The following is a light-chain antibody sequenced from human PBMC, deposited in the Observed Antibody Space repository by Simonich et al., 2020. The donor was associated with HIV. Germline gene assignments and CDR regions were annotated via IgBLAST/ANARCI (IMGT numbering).Light chain of an antibody. J-gene: IGKJ5*01. CDR2: GAS. CDR1: QSVSSN. Sequence: EIVMTQSPATLSVSPGERATLACRANQSVSSNLAWYQQKPGQAPRLLIYGASSRATGIPDRFRGSGSGTDFTLTISRLEPEDFAVYYCQQYGSSRGTFGQGTRLEIK. V-gene: IGKV3-20*01. CDR3: QQYGSSRGT.